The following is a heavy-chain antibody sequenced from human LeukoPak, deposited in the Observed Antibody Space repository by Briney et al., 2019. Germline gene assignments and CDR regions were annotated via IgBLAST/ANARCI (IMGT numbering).Heavy chain of an antibody. CDR3: ARGKVVTMVRGVIIIYFDY. CDR1: GYSFTRYF. D-gene: IGHD3-10*01. CDR2: IIPSDGST. Sequence: ASVKDSCKASGYSFTRYFIHWVRQAPGQGLEWMGIIIPSDGSTSYAQKFQGRVTMTRDTSTSTVYMELSSLRSEDTAVYYCARGKVVTMVRGVIIIYFDYWDQGTLATVSS. V-gene: IGHV1-46*01. J-gene: IGHJ4*02.